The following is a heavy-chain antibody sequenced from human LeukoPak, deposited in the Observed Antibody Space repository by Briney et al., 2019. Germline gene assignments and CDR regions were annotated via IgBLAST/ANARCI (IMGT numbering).Heavy chain of an antibody. CDR1: GYTFASYD. CDR2: MNPNSGNT. J-gene: IGHJ4*02. Sequence: GASVKVSCKASGYTFASYDTNWVRQATGQGLEWMGWMNPNSGNTGYAQKFQGRVTMTRDTSISTAYMELSSLRSEDTAVYYCASPGKHYDPNGYYPFEDWGQGTLVTVSS. D-gene: IGHD3-22*01. CDR3: ASPGKHYDPNGYYPFED. V-gene: IGHV1-8*01.